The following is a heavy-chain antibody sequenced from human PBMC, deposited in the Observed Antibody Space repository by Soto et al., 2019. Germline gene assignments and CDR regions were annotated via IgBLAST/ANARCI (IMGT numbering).Heavy chain of an antibody. CDR3: ARRSITVYYYYYYGMDV. D-gene: IGHD3-10*01. CDR1: GYSFTSYW. V-gene: IGHV5-10-1*01. CDR2: IDPSDSYT. J-gene: IGHJ6*02. Sequence: ESLKISGKGSGYSFTSYWISWVRQMPGKGLEWMGRIDPSDSYTNYSPSFQGHVTISADKSISTAYLQWSSLKASDTAMYYCARRSITVYYYYYYGMDVWGQGTTVTVSS.